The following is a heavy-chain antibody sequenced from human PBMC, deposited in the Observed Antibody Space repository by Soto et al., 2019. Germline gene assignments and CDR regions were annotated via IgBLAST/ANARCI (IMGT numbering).Heavy chain of an antibody. J-gene: IGHJ4*02. CDR3: AKDKFYH. Sequence: EVQLLQSEGNLVQTGGSLRLSCAASGLTLSNYGMNWVRQAPGKGLEWASRISGSDGTTYYADSAKGRFTISRDNSKTTLYLQMNTVRAEDTAVNYCAKDKFYHWGQGTLVTVSS. CDR2: ISGSDGTT. V-gene: IGHV3-23*01. CDR1: GLTLSNYG.